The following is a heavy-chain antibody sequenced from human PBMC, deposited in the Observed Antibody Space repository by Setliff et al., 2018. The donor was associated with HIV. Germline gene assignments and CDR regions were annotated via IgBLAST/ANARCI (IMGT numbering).Heavy chain of an antibody. D-gene: IGHD6-13*01. Sequence: TSETLSLTCTVSGGSITRSSYYWAWIRQPPGKGLEWIGNIFYSGHTFYNPSLRSRVTISVDTSKNQFSLKLSSVTAADTAVYYCARGVAAAGLWGQGTLVTVSS. J-gene: IGHJ4*02. CDR2: IFYSGHT. CDR1: GGSITRSSYY. CDR3: ARGVAAAGL. V-gene: IGHV4-39*07.